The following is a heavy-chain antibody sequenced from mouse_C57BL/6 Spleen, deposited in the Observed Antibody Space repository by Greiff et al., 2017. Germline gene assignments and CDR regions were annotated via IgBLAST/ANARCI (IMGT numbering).Heavy chain of an antibody. V-gene: IGHV1-78*01. J-gene: IGHJ4*01. CDR2: IYPRDGST. Sequence: VKLQESDAEFVKPGASVKISCKVSGYTFTDHTIPWMKQRPEQGLEWIGYIYPRDGSTKYNEKFKGKATLTADKSSSTAYMQLISLTSEDSAVYFCARERGKGNYDCAMDYWGQGTSVTVSS. CDR3: ARERGKGNYDCAMDY. CDR1: GYTFTDHT. D-gene: IGHD1-1*01.